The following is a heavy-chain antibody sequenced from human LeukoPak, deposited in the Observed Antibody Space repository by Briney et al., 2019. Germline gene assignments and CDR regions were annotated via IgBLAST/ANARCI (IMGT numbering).Heavy chain of an antibody. CDR3: ARTSSSCLDY. J-gene: IGHJ4*02. Sequence: SETLSLTCAVYGGSLSYYYWNWIRQPPGKGLEWIGEINHRGRTSFNPSLNSRLTISVDTSKNQISLKLTSVSAADTAVYYCARTSSSCLDYWGQGTLVTVSS. V-gene: IGHV4-34*01. CDR2: INHRGRT. D-gene: IGHD6-13*01. CDR1: GGSLSYYY.